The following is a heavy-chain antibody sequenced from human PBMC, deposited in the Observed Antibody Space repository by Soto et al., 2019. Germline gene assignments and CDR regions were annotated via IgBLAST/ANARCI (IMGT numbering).Heavy chain of an antibody. CDR2: IRYDGSDK. CDR1: GFTFSAYG. Sequence: QVQLVESGGGVVQPGTSLRLSCAASGFTFSAYGMHWVRQAPGKGLEWVSFIRYDGSDKIYADSVKGRFTISRDNSKNTLHLQMTSLRAEDTAVYFCVSDDRWGSGILFDYWGQGTLVTVSS. V-gene: IGHV3-33*01. CDR3: VSDDRWGSGILFDY. J-gene: IGHJ4*02. D-gene: IGHD3-16*01.